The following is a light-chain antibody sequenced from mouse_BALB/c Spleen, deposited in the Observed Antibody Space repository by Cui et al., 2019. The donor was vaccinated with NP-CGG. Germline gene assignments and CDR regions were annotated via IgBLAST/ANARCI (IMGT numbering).Light chain of an antibody. CDR3: ALWYSNHWV. J-gene: IGLJ1*01. V-gene: IGLV1*01. Sequence: QAVVTQESALTTSPGETVTVTCRSSTGAVTTSNYANWVQEKPDHLFPGLIGGTNNRAPGVPARFSGSLIGDKAALTITGAQTEDEAIYFCALWYSNHWVFGGGTKLTVL. CDR2: GTN. CDR1: TGAVTTSNY.